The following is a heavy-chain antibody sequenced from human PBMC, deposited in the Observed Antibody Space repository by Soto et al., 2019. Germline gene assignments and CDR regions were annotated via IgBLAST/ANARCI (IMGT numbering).Heavy chain of an antibody. D-gene: IGHD4-4*01. CDR3: AGDPDSHYDDSHASSYP. CDR2: IIPIIGII. CDR1: GGTFSTYT. J-gene: IGHJ5*02. Sequence: QVQLVQSGAEVKKPGSSVKVSCKASGGTFSTYTITWVRQAPGQGLEWMGRIIPIIGIINYAQKFQGIVTISADKFTGTAYMERTGLRSDDTAVYYCAGDPDSHYDDSHASSYPWGQGTLVTVSS. V-gene: IGHV1-69*08.